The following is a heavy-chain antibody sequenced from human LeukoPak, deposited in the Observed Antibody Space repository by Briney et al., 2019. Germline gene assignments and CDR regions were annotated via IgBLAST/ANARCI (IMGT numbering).Heavy chain of an antibody. V-gene: IGHV4-4*07. Sequence: PSETLSLTCTVSGGSINSFYWTWIRQPAGKGLEWIGRIYSSGSTNYNPSLKSRVTMSVDTSKNQFSLKLSSVTAADTAVYYCARGDNDYGDYEYFQHWGQGTLVTASS. CDR1: GGSINSFY. D-gene: IGHD4-17*01. J-gene: IGHJ1*01. CDR2: IYSSGST. CDR3: ARGDNDYGDYEYFQH.